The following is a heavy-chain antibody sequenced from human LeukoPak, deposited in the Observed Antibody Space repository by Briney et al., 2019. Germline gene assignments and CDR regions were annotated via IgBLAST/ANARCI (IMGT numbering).Heavy chain of an antibody. V-gene: IGHV3-74*01. Sequence: GGSLRLSCAASGFTFSSYWMSWARQAPGKGLVWVSRIKSDGSTNYADSVKGRFTISRDNAKNTVSLQMNSLRAEDTGVYYCARAPSEIGGYYPEYFRHWGQGTLVTVSS. J-gene: IGHJ1*01. CDR1: GFTFSSYW. CDR3: ARAPSEIGGYYPEYFRH. D-gene: IGHD3-22*01. CDR2: IKSDGST.